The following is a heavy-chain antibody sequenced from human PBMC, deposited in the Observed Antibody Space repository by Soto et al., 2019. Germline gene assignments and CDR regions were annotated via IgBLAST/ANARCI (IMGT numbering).Heavy chain of an antibody. CDR2: IFDSEST. CDR1: RASVNSGGYS. V-gene: IGHV4-30-2*01. CDR3: AGERRYCSGGTCSDGLDV. D-gene: IGHD2-15*01. J-gene: IGHJ6*02. Sequence: QTQLQESGSGLVKASQTLSLTCIVSRASVNSGGYSWSWIRQPPGKVLEWIGYIFDSESTYYNPYLTSRVTISVERSKNQYSLRLTSVTAADAAVYYCAGERRYCSGGTCSDGLDVWGQGTTVTVSS.